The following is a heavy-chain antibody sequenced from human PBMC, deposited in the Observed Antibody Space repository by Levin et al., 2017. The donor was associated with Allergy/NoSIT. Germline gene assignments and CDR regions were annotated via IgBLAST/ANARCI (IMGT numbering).Heavy chain of an antibody. D-gene: IGHD2/OR15-2a*01. V-gene: IGHV3-23*01. CDR1: GFTFHNYA. CDR3: AKNIWDGTVVYDH. Sequence: QSGGSLRLSCATSGFTFHNYAMTWVRQTPGKGLEWVSAISGDGVHTYYTDSVKGRFTNSRDNSKNTVYLQMNGLRAEDTAVYYCAKNIWDGTVVYDHWGQGTLVTVSS. CDR2: ISGDGVHT. J-gene: IGHJ4*02.